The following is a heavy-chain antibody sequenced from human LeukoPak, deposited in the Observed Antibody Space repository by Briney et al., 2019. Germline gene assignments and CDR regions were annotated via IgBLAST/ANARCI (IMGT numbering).Heavy chain of an antibody. CDR3: AGEGIAAAGTSVDY. Sequence: ASVKVSCKASGYTFTGYYMHWVRQAPGQGLEWMGWINPNSGGTNYAQKFQGWVTMTRDTSISTAYMELSRLRSDDTAVYYCAGEGIAAAGTSVDYWGQGTLVTVSS. J-gene: IGHJ4*02. D-gene: IGHD6-13*01. CDR2: INPNSGGT. V-gene: IGHV1-2*04. CDR1: GYTFTGYY.